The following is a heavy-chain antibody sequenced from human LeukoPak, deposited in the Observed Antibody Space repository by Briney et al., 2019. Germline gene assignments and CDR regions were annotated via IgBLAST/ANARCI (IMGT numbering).Heavy chain of an antibody. J-gene: IGHJ4*02. CDR3: ARRDSGSYSYFDY. V-gene: IGHV4-4*09. CDR2: IYTSGYT. Sequence: SETLSLTCTVSGGSISSYYWSWLRQPPGKGLEWLGYIYTSGYTIYNPSLKSRVTISLDTSKNQFSLTLSSVTAADTAVYYCARRDSGSYSYFDYCGQGTLLTVSS. CDR1: GGSISSYY. D-gene: IGHD1-26*01.